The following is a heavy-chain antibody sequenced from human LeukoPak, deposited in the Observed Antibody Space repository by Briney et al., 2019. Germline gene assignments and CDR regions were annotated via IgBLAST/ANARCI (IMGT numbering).Heavy chain of an antibody. CDR2: ISTSDNTI. V-gene: IGHV3-11*04. D-gene: IGHD3-3*01. CDR3: ARGLGGTIFGVVIPRYFDY. Sequence: GSLRLSCAASGFIFSDYYMSWIRQAPGKGLEWVSYISTSDNTIYYADSVKGRFTISRDNAKKSLYLQMNSLRAEDTAVYYCARGLGGTIFGVVIPRYFDYWGQGTLVTVSS. CDR1: GFIFSDYY. J-gene: IGHJ4*02.